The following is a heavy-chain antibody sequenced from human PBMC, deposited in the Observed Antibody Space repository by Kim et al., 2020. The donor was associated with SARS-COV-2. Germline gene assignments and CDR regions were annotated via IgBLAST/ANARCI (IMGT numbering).Heavy chain of an antibody. CDR2: IYPGDSDT. V-gene: IGHV5-51*01. Sequence: GESLKISCKGSGYSFTSYWIGWVRQMPGKGLEWMGIIYPGDSDTRYSPSFQGQVTISADKSISTAYLQWSSLKASDTAMYYCARYSLYCSSTSCWGYYYGMDVWGQGTTVTVSS. CDR1: GYSFTSYW. D-gene: IGHD2-2*01. CDR3: ARYSLYCSSTSCWGYYYGMDV. J-gene: IGHJ6*02.